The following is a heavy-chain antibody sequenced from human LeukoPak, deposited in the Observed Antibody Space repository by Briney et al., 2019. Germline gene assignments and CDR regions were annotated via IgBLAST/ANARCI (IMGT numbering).Heavy chain of an antibody. Sequence: SETLSLTCTVSGDSISSYYWRWIRQPPGKGLEWIGYIYYSGSTNYNPSLESRVTISVDTSKNQFSLKLSSVTAADTAVYYCARGEWLLLGVGWFDPWGQGTLVTVSP. D-gene: IGHD2-15*01. V-gene: IGHV4-59*01. CDR2: IYYSGST. CDR1: GDSISSYY. CDR3: ARGEWLLLGVGWFDP. J-gene: IGHJ5*02.